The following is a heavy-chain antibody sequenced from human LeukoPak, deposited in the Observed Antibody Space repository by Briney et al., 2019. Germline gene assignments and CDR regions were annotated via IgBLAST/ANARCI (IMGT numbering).Heavy chain of an antibody. Sequence: PGGSLRLSCAASGFTFSSYAMHWVRQAPGKGLEWVAVISYDGSNKYYADSVKGRFTISRDNSKNTLYLQMNSLRAEDTAVYYCARVSRSGELLNYYFDYWGQGTLVTVSS. CDR2: ISYDGSNK. J-gene: IGHJ4*02. D-gene: IGHD3-10*01. CDR1: GFTFSSYA. CDR3: ARVSRSGELLNYYFDY. V-gene: IGHV3-30*04.